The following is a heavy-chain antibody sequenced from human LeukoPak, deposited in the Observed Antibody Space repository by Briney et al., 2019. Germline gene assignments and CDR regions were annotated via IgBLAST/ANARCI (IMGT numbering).Heavy chain of an antibody. D-gene: IGHD3-22*01. CDR1: GFTFSSYE. V-gene: IGHV3-48*03. Sequence: GGSLRLSCAASGFTFSSYEMNWVRQAPGKGLEWVSYISSSGSTIYYADSVKGRFTISRDNAKNSLYLQMNSLRAEDTAVYYCARAPRGYYDYAFDIWGQGTMVTVSS. CDR3: ARAPRGYYDYAFDI. CDR2: ISSSGSTI. J-gene: IGHJ3*02.